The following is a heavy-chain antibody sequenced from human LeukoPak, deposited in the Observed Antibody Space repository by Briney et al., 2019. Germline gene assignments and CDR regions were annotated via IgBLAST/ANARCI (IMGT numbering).Heavy chain of an antibody. D-gene: IGHD6-19*01. V-gene: IGHV4-59*08. Sequence: TSETLSLTCAVSGGSIYSHYWGWIRQPPGKGLEWVGDIYYKGNINYNPSLKSRVTISLDTSKNHLSLKLTSVVAADTAIYYCMRRDTGWSYSDYWGQGILVTVSS. CDR3: MRRDTGWSYSDY. CDR2: IYYKGNI. J-gene: IGHJ4*02. CDR1: GGSIYSHY.